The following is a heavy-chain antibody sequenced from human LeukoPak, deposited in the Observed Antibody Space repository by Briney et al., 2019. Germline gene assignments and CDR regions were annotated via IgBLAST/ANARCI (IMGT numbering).Heavy chain of an antibody. D-gene: IGHD2-2*02. CDR3: VSTPAIRRLNF. CDR1: GFTFSSYW. Sequence: PGGSLRLSCAASGFTFSSYWMNWVRQAPGEGLQWISYISSVTSAIHYADSMKGRFTMSRDNAKNSVYLQMNSLRTEDTAMYFCVSTPAIRRLNFWGQGTLVTVSS. J-gene: IGHJ4*02. CDR2: ISSVTSAI. V-gene: IGHV3-48*04.